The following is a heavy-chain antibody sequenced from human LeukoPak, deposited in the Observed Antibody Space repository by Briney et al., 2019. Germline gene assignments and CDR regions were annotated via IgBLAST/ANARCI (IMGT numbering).Heavy chain of an antibody. J-gene: IGHJ4*02. CDR3: ASELDGTMRY. CDR1: GGSVSSYY. V-gene: IGHV4-59*02. D-gene: IGHD4/OR15-4a*01. Sequence: SETLSLSCTVSGGSVSSYYWSWIRQPPGKGLEWIWHIYYSGGTNYTPSLKSRVTISVDTSKNQFSLKLSSVTAADTAVYYCASELDGTMRYWGQGTLVTASS. CDR2: IYYSGGT.